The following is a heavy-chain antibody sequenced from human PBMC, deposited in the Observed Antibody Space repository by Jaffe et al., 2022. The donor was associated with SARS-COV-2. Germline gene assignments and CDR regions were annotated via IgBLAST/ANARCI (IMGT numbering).Heavy chain of an antibody. Sequence: QVQLQESGPGLVKPSQTLSLTCTVSGGSISSGGYYWSWIRQHPGKGLEWIGYIYYSGSTYYNPSLKSRVTISVDTSKNQFSLKLSSVTAADTAVYYCARGLRGLAPPSYYFDYWGQGTLVTVSS. J-gene: IGHJ4*02. CDR2: IYYSGST. CDR1: GGSISSGGYY. CDR3: ARGLRGLAPPSYYFDY. V-gene: IGHV4-31*03. D-gene: IGHD3-10*01.